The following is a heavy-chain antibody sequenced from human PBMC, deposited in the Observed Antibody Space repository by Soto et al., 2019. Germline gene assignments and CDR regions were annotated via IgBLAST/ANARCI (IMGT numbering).Heavy chain of an antibody. V-gene: IGHV1-46*03. CDR1: GYTFTSYH. CDR3: ARGAYYDSSGYYYIYNWFDP. D-gene: IGHD3-22*01. CDR2: INPSGGST. Sequence: ASVEVSCKASGYTFTSYHMHWVRQAPGQGLEWMGIINPSGGSTSYAQKFQGRVTMTRDTSTSTVYMELSSLRSEDTAVYYCARGAYYDSSGYYYIYNWFDPWGQGTLVTVS. J-gene: IGHJ5*02.